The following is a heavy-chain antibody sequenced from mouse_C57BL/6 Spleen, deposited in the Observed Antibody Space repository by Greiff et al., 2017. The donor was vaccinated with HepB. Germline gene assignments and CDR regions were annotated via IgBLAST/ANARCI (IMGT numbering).Heavy chain of an antibody. D-gene: IGHD2-4*01. CDR2: ISYDGSN. CDR1: GYSITSGYY. Sequence: VQLQQSGPGLVKPSQSLSLTCSVTGYSITSGYYWNWIRQFPGNKLEWMGYISYDGSNNYNPSLKNRISITRDTSKNQFFLKLNSVTTEDTATYYCARKGDYGAWFAYWGQGTLVTVSA. V-gene: IGHV3-6*01. CDR3: ARKGDYGAWFAY. J-gene: IGHJ3*01.